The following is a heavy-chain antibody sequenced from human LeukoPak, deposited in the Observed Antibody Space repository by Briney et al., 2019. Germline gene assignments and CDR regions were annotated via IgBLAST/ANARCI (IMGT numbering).Heavy chain of an antibody. CDR3: AKSVSTYDFWSGYDFDY. D-gene: IGHD3-3*01. Sequence: GGSLRLSCAASGFTFSSYGMHWVRQAPGKGLEWVAVISYDGSNKYYADSVKGRFTISRDNSKNTLYLQMNSLRAEDTAVYYCAKSVSTYDFWSGYDFDYWGQGTLVTVSS. J-gene: IGHJ4*02. CDR2: ISYDGSNK. CDR1: GFTFSSYG. V-gene: IGHV3-30*18.